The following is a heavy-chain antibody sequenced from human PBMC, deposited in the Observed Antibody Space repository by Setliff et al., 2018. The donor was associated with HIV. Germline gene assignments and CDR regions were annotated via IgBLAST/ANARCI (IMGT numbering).Heavy chain of an antibody. CDR3: AREYSRILQGGWQPFDY. D-gene: IGHD6-19*01. CDR1: GYTFTSYY. V-gene: IGHV1-46*01. CDR2: INPSGGST. Sequence: GASVKVSCKASGYTFTSYYMHWVRQAPGQGLEWMGIINPSGGSTIYAQKFQGRVTMTRDTSTSTVYMELSSLRSEDTAVYYCAREYSRILQGGWQPFDYWGQGTLVTVSS. J-gene: IGHJ4*02.